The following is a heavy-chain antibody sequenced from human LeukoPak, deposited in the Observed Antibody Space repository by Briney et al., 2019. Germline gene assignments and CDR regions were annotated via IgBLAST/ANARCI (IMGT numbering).Heavy chain of an antibody. Sequence: GASVKVSCKASGYTFTAYYMHWVRQAPGQGLEWMGWINPNSGGTNYAQKFQGRVTMTRDTSISTAYMGLSRLRSDDTAVYYCARSAHSTTSLIDYWGQGTLVTVSS. V-gene: IGHV1-2*02. D-gene: IGHD1-7*01. J-gene: IGHJ4*02. CDR1: GYTFTAYY. CDR3: ARSAHSTTSLIDY. CDR2: INPNSGGT.